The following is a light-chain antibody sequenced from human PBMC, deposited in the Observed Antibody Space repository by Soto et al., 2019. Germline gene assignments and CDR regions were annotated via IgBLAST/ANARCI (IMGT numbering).Light chain of an antibody. J-gene: IGLJ2*01. Sequence: QSVLTQSPSASASLGASVKLTCTLSSGHSSYAIAWHQQQPEKGPRYLMKLSSDGSHRKGDGIPARFSGSSPGAERYLTIFGLQSENESYYSCQTWDSGARVVFGGGTKPTVL. CDR2: LSSDGSH. CDR1: SGHSSYA. CDR3: QTWDSGARVV. V-gene: IGLV4-69*01.